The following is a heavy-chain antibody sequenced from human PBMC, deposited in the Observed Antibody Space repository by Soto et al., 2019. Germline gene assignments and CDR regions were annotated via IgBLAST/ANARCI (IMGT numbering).Heavy chain of an antibody. J-gene: IGHJ6*02. Sequence: AETLSLTCTGSGYSISSYYVSWMRQPPGKGLEWIGYIDYSGSTNYNPHLKTRVTISVDTSKNQSSLKPSSVTAADQAVYYSATDLIGTNYYYYGMDVWGQGTTVTVSS. CDR2: IDYSGST. V-gene: IGHV4-59*01. CDR1: GYSISSYY. D-gene: IGHD2-8*01. CDR3: ATDLIGTNYYYYGMDV.